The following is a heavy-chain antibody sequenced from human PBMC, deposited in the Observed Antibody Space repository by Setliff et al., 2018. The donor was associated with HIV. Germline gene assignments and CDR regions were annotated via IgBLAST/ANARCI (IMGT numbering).Heavy chain of an antibody. CDR2: INTRGGST. D-gene: IGHD5-12*01. Sequence: ASVKVSCKTSGTSLLPYYMHWVRQAPGQGLEWMGVINTRGGSTSYAQKFQGRVTMTSDTSTYTVYMELSGLTSDDTAFYYCASDAVSGYDWKWFDSWGQGTLVTVSS. V-gene: IGHV1-46*01. CDR3: ASDAVSGYDWKWFDS. CDR1: GTSLLPYY. J-gene: IGHJ5*01.